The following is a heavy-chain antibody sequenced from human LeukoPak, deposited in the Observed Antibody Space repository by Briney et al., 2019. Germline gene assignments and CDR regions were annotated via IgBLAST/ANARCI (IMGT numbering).Heavy chain of an antibody. CDR3: ARRDNSFDS. J-gene: IGHJ4*02. D-gene: IGHD5-24*01. V-gene: IGHV4-39*02. CDR2: IHHSGVT. Sequence: PSETLSLTCSASGGSISSHNHHWDWIRQPPGNGQEWIGSIHHSGVTYSNPSLRSRLTLSVDMSKNHFSLNLSSVTAADTAVYYCARRDNSFDSWGPGTLVTVSS. CDR1: GGSISSHNHH.